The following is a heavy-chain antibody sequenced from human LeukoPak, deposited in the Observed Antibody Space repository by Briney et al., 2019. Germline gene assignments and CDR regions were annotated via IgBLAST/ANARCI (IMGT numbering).Heavy chain of an antibody. V-gene: IGHV3-48*01. D-gene: IGHD3-22*01. J-gene: IGHJ4*02. Sequence: PGGSLRLSCAASGFTFSSYSMNWVRQAPGKGLEWVSYISSSSSTIYYADSVKGRFTISRDNAKNSLYLQMNSLRAEDTAVYYCARDKDSSGYYQYYFDYWGQGTLVTVSS. CDR3: ARDKDSSGYYQYYFDY. CDR2: ISSSSSTI. CDR1: GFTFSSYS.